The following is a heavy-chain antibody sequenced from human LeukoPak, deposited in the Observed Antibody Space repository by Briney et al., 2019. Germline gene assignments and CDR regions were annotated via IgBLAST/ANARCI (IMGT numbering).Heavy chain of an antibody. CDR3: ARATYYYGSGSYYPQDDAFDI. Sequence: ASVKVSCKASGYTFTSYYMHWVRQAPGQGLEWMGIINPSGGSTSYAQKFQGRVTMTRDTSTSTVYMELSSLRSEDTAVYYCARATYYYGSGSYYPQDDAFDIWGQGTMVTVSS. CDR2: INPSGGST. V-gene: IGHV1-46*01. D-gene: IGHD3-10*01. CDR1: GYTFTSYY. J-gene: IGHJ3*02.